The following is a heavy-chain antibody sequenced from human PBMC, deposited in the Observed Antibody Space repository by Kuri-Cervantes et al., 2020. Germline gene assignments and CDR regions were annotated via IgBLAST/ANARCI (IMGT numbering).Heavy chain of an antibody. Sequence: GGSLRLSCAASGFTFSSYAMSWVRQAPGKGLEWVSAISGSGGSTYYADSVKGRFTISRDNSKNTLYLQMNNLRAEDTAVYYRAKGGREWLGPYYFDYWGQGTLVTVSS. CDR2: ISGSGGST. J-gene: IGHJ4*02. V-gene: IGHV3-23*01. CDR3: AKGGREWLGPYYFDY. D-gene: IGHD6-19*01. CDR1: GFTFSSYA.